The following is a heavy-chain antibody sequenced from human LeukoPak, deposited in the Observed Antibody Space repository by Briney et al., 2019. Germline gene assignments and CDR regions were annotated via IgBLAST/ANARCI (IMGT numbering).Heavy chain of an antibody. CDR2: ISSSGSTI. CDR3: ASGGYYYDSSGYDY. J-gene: IGHJ4*02. CDR1: GFTFSDYY. D-gene: IGHD3-22*01. V-gene: IGHV3-11*01. Sequence: GGSLRLSCAASGFTFSDYYMSRIRQVPGKGLEWVSYISSSGSTIYYADSVKGRFTISRDNAKNSLYLQMNSLRAEDTAVYYCASGGYYYDSSGYDYWGQGTLVTVSS.